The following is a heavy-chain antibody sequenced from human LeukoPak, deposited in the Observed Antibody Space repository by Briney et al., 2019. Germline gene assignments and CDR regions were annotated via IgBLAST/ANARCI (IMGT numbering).Heavy chain of an antibody. CDR3: ARELVGYSYGYDLMQIGGFDY. CDR2: IYSGGST. Sequence: GGSLRLSCAASGFTVSSNYMSWVRQAPGKGLEWVSVIYSGGSTYYADSVKGRFTISRDNSKSTLYIQMNSLRAEDTAVYYCARELVGYSYGYDLMQIGGFDYWGQGTLVTVSS. J-gene: IGHJ4*02. CDR1: GFTVSSNY. D-gene: IGHD5-18*01. V-gene: IGHV3-53*01.